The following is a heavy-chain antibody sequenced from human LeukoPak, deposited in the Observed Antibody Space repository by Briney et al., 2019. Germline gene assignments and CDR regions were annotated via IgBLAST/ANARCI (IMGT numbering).Heavy chain of an antibody. J-gene: IGHJ4*02. Sequence: ASVKVSCKASGGTFSSYAISWVRQAPGQGLEWMGWISAYNGNTNYAQKLQGRVTMTTDTSTSTAYMELRSLRSDDTAVYYCARVRERTYYYDSSGYDYWGQGTLVTVSS. CDR3: ARVRERTYYYDSSGYDY. CDR1: GGTFSSYA. CDR2: ISAYNGNT. V-gene: IGHV1-18*01. D-gene: IGHD3-22*01.